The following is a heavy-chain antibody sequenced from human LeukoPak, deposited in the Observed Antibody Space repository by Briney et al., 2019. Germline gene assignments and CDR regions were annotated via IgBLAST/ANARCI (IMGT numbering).Heavy chain of an antibody. J-gene: IGHJ4*02. V-gene: IGHV1-18*01. CDR1: GYTFTSYG. D-gene: IGHD3-16*02. CDR3: ARVPGLRLGELSFDY. Sequence: ASVKVSSKASGYTFTSYGISWVRQAPGQGLEWMGWISAYNGNTNYAQKLQGRVTMTTDTSTSTAYMELRSLRSDDTAVYYCARVPGLRLGELSFDYWGQGTLVTVSS. CDR2: ISAYNGNT.